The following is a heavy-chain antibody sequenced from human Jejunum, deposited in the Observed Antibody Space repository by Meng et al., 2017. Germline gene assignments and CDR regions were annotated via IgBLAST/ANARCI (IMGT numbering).Heavy chain of an antibody. J-gene: IGHJ3*02. CDR3: ARDGPCGARATSDI. Sequence: GESLKISCAASGFSFSTSWMHWVRQAPGKGLAWVSHINPDGSTTTYADSVKGRFTISSDNAKNTVYLKMNSLTVEDTAVYSCARDGPCGARATSDILGQGTMVTVSS. CDR1: GFSFSTSW. V-gene: IGHV3-74*01. D-gene: IGHD2-21*01. CDR2: INPDGSTT.